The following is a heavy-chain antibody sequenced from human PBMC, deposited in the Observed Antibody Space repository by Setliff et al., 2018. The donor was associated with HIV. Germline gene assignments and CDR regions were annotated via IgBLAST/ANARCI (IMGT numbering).Heavy chain of an antibody. CDR1: GYTFISYA. V-gene: IGHV1-3*01. CDR2: ITGGSGNT. Sequence: GASVKVSCKASGYTFISYAIHWVRQAPGQSLEWMGWITGGSGNTKYSEKFQGRVTLTRDTSASTAYMELSSLRSEHTALYYCARDSGDDYSDYYYYGMDVWGQGTTVTVSS. D-gene: IGHD4-4*01. J-gene: IGHJ6*02. CDR3: ARDSGDDYSDYYYYGMDV.